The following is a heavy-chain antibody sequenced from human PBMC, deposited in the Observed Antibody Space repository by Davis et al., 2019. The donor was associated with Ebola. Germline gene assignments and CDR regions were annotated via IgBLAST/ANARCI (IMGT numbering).Heavy chain of an antibody. CDR2: MSYDGTNK. Sequence: GESLKISCAASGFTFSDYSMHWVRQVPGKGLEWLAVMSYDGTNKYYADSVKGRFTVSRDNSKNTLYLQMNSLRAEDTAIYYCAKDMAGTMNWFDPWGQGTLVTVSS. CDR3: AKDMAGTMNWFDP. CDR1: GFTFSDYS. D-gene: IGHD6-19*01. V-gene: IGHV3-30*14. J-gene: IGHJ5*02.